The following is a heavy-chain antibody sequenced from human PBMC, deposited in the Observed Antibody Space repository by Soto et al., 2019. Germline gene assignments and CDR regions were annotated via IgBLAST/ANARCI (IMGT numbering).Heavy chain of an antibody. V-gene: IGHV1-3*01. Sequence: GASVKVSCKASGYTFTSYAMHWVRQAPGQRLEWMGWINAGNGNTKYSQKFQGRVTITRDTSASTAYMELSSLRSEDTAVYYCARYPLQWLDPHDAFDIWGQGTMVTVSS. D-gene: IGHD6-19*01. J-gene: IGHJ3*02. CDR3: ARYPLQWLDPHDAFDI. CDR1: GYTFTSYA. CDR2: INAGNGNT.